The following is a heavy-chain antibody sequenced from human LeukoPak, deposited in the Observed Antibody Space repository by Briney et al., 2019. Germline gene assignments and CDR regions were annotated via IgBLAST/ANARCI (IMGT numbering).Heavy chain of an antibody. CDR2: IYYSGST. CDR3: ARGSVGGQGDQQGFDY. J-gene: IGHJ4*02. V-gene: IGHV4-39*07. D-gene: IGHD3-16*01. Sequence: SETLSLTCTVSGGSISSSSYYWGWIRQPPGKGLEWIGSIYYSGSTYYNPSLKSRVTISVDTSKNQFSLKLSSVTAADTAVYYCARGSVGGQGDQQGFDYWGQGTLVTVSS. CDR1: GGSISSSSYY.